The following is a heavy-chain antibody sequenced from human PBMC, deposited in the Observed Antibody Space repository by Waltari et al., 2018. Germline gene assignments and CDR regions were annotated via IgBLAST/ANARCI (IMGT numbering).Heavy chain of an antibody. V-gene: IGHV3-23*01. D-gene: IGHD2-2*01. CDR3: AKDMRYCSSTSCPGPFDY. CDR2: ISGSGGST. Sequence: EVQLLESGGGLVQPGGSLRLSCAASGFTFSSYAMSWVRQAPGKGLGWVSAISGSGGSTYYADSVKGRFTISRDNSKNTLYLQMNSLRAEDTAVYYCAKDMRYCSSTSCPGPFDYWGQGTLVTVSS. CDR1: GFTFSSYA. J-gene: IGHJ4*02.